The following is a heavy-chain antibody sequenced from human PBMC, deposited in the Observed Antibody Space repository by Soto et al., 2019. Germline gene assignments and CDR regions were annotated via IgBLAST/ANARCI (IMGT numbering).Heavy chain of an antibody. CDR1: GYTFTSYG. J-gene: IGHJ4*02. D-gene: IGHD3-22*01. Sequence: QVQLVQSGAEVKKPGASVKVPCKASGYTFTSYGISWVRQAPGQGLEWMGWISAYNGNTNYAQKLQGRVTMTTDTSTSTAYMELRSLRSDDTAVYYCAREYYYDSSGYRSSDYWGQGTLVTVSS. CDR3: AREYYYDSSGYRSSDY. V-gene: IGHV1-18*01. CDR2: ISAYNGNT.